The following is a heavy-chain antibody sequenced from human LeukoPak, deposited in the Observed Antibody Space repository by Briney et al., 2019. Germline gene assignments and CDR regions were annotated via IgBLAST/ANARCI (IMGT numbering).Heavy chain of an antibody. Sequence: GGSLRLSCAASGFTFSNYAMHWVRQAPGKGLEWVAVISYDGSNKYYADSVKGRFTISRDNSKNTLYLQMNSLRAEDTAVYYCARLSPLLYSSSWADLDYWGQGTLVTVSS. D-gene: IGHD6-13*01. CDR1: GFTFSNYA. CDR3: ARLSPLLYSSSWADLDY. V-gene: IGHV3-30*04. J-gene: IGHJ4*02. CDR2: ISYDGSNK.